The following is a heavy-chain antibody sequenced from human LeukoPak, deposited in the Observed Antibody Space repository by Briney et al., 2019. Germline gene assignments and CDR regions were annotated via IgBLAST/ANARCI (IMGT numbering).Heavy chain of an antibody. CDR2: IYYSGST. V-gene: IGHV4-59*01. J-gene: IGHJ4*02. D-gene: IGHD6-13*01. CDR1: GGSISSYY. Sequence: PSETLSLTCTVSGGSISSYYWSWIRQPPGKGLEWIGYIYYSGSTNYNPSLKSRVTISVDTSKNQFSLKLSSVTAADTAVYYCARGLGYSSSWLDYWGQGTLVTVSS. CDR3: ARGLGYSSSWLDY.